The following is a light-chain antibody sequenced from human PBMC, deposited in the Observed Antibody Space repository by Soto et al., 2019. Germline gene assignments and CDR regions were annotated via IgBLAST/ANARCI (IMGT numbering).Light chain of an antibody. V-gene: IGLV2-14*01. Sequence: QSVLTQPASVSGSPGQSITISCTGTSSDVGGYKYVSWYQQHPGKAPKFLIYEVSNRPSGVSSRFSGSKSGNTASLTISGLQAGDEADYYCTSKTSTSPYVFGTGTKVTVL. CDR3: TSKTSTSPYV. CDR2: EVS. CDR1: SSDVGGYKY. J-gene: IGLJ1*01.